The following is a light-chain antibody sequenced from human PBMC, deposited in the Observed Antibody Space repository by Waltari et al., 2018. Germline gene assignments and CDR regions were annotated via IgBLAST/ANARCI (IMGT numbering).Light chain of an antibody. V-gene: IGLV2-14*03. CDR1: SSDVGGFNY. CDR2: DVK. J-gene: IGLJ2*01. CDR3: SSYTSTSTVL. Sequence: QSDLSQPASMSGSPGQSITISCTGTSSDVGGFNYVSWYQEYPGKAPKLIIYDVKNRPSGVSNRFSGSKSGNTASLTISGLQAEDEADYYCSSYTSTSTVLFGGGTKVTVL.